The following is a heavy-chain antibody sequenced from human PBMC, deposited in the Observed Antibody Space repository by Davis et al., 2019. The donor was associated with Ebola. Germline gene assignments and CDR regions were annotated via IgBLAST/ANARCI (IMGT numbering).Heavy chain of an antibody. CDR2: INHSGST. CDR3: AREDFWSGYYCWFDP. J-gene: IGHJ5*02. D-gene: IGHD3-3*01. V-gene: IGHV4-34*01. CDR1: GGSFSGYY. Sequence: SETLSLTCAVYGGSFSGYYWSWIRQPPGKGLEWIGEINHSGSTNYNPSLKSRVTISVDTSKNQFSLKLGSVTAADTAVYYCAREDFWSGYYCWFDPWGQGTLVTVSS.